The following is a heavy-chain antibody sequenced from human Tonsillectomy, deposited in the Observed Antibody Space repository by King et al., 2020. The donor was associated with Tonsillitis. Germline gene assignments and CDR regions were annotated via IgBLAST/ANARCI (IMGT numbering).Heavy chain of an antibody. CDR2: INPNSGGT. V-gene: IGHV1-2*02. CDR1: GYTFTYYY. Sequence: QLVQSGAEVKKPGASVKVSCKASGYTFTYYYIHWVRQAPGQGLEWMGWINPNSGGTNYTQRFQGRVTMTRDTSISTAYMELRRLRSADAAVDYWARDAAAGAQTNFYSGFSDYGGQGTLVTVSS. D-gene: IGHD6-13*01. J-gene: IGHJ4*02. CDR3: ARDAAAGAQTNFYSGFSDY.